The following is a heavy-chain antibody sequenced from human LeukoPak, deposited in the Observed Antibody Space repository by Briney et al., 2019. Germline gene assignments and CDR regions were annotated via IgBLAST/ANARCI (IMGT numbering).Heavy chain of an antibody. J-gene: IGHJ3*02. CDR2: IWYDGSNK. Sequence: RGESLKISCAASGFTFSSYGMHWVRQAPGKGLEWVAVIWYDGSNKYYADSVKGRFTISRDNSKNTLYLQMNSLRAEDTAVYYCARGRATMVRGYAFGIWGQGTMVTVSS. V-gene: IGHV3-33*01. CDR3: ARGRATMVRGYAFGI. CDR1: GFTFSSYG. D-gene: IGHD3-10*01.